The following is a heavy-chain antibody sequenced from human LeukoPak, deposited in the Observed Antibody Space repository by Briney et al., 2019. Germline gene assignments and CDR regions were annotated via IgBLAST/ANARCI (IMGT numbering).Heavy chain of an antibody. J-gene: IGHJ4*02. CDR1: GFTVSSNY. Sequence: GGSLRLSCAASGFTVSSNYMNWVRQAPGKGLEWVSVIYSGGSTYYADSVKGRFTISRDNSKNTLYLQMNSLRAEDTAVYYCANTATVRYFDYPDYWGQGTLVTVSS. CDR2: IYSGGST. V-gene: IGHV3-66*01. CDR3: ANTATVRYFDYPDY. D-gene: IGHD3-9*01.